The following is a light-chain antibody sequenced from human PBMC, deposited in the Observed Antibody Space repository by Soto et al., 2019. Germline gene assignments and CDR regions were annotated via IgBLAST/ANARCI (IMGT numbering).Light chain of an antibody. J-gene: IGLJ1*01. CDR1: SSDVGFYNY. V-gene: IGLV2-14*01. Sequence: QSVLTQPASVSVSPGQSITISCTGTSSDVGFYNYVSWFQQHPGKAPKLLIYDVFSRPSGVSNRFSGSKSGNTASLTISGLQAEDEADYYCNSYKVTNPLTYVFGSGTKV. CDR3: NSYKVTNPLTYV. CDR2: DVF.